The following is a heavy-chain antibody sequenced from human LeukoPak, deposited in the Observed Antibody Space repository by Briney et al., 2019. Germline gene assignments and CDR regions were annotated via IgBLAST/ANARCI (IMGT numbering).Heavy chain of an antibody. V-gene: IGHV3-30*01. CDR3: PVNWNLDY. J-gene: IGHJ4*02. Sequence: GGSLRLSCAASGFTFSRYAMCWVRQAPGKGPEFVAIIPYDGSKQYYADSVKGRFTISRDNSKNTLHLQMDSLRGEDTAIYYCPVNWNLDYWGQGIHVSVSS. D-gene: IGHD1-1*01. CDR2: IPYDGSKQ. CDR1: GFTFSRYA.